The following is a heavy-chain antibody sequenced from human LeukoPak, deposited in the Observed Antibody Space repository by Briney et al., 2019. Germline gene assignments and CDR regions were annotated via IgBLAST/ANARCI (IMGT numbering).Heavy chain of an antibody. CDR1: GFAFSSFW. CDR2: IHQDGSSE. D-gene: IGHD3-16*01. CDR3: ARDMIILQS. Sequence: GGSLRLSCAASGFAFSSFWMSWVRQTPGKGLEWVANIHQDGSSEVYVDSVKGRFTISRDNAKKSLYLQMNSLRAEDTAVYFCARDMIILQSWGQGTLVTVSS. J-gene: IGHJ5*02. V-gene: IGHV3-7*04.